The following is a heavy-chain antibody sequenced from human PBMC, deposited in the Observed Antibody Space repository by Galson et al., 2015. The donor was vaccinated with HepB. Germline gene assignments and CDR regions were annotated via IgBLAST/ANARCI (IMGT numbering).Heavy chain of an antibody. D-gene: IGHD6-13*01. CDR2: IYSGGST. CDR1: GFTVSSNY. J-gene: IGHJ6*02. Sequence: SLRLSCAASGFTVSSNYMSWVRQAPGKGLEWVSVIYSGGSTYYADSVKGRFTISRDNSRNTLYLQMNSLRAEDTAVYYCARAEAAFLGYYYGMDVWGQGTTVTVSS. CDR3: ARAEAAFLGYYYGMDV. V-gene: IGHV3-53*01.